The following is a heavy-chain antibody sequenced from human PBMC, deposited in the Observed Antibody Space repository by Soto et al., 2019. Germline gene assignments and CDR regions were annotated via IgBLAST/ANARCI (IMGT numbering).Heavy chain of an antibody. CDR3: ARGDYYDSSGYFYYFDY. D-gene: IGHD3-22*01. J-gene: IGHJ4*02. Sequence: VSCKASGGTFSSYAISWVRQAPGQGLEWMGGIIPIFGTANYAQKFQGRVTITADKSTSTAYMELSSLRSEDTAVYYCARGDYYDSSGYFYYFDYWGQGTLVTVSS. V-gene: IGHV1-69*06. CDR1: GGTFSSYA. CDR2: IIPIFGTA.